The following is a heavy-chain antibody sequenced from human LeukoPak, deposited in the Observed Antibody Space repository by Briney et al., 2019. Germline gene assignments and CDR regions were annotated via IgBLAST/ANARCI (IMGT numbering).Heavy chain of an antibody. CDR2: IYYSGST. CDR1: GGSISSYN. J-gene: IGHJ6*02. CDR3: ARGINGYSYGPYYGMDV. V-gene: IGHV4-59*01. Sequence: SETLSLTCTVSGGSISSYNWSWIRQPPGKGLEWIGYIYYSGSTNYNPSLKSRVTISVDTSKNQFSLKLSSVTAADTAVYYCARGINGYSYGPYYGMDVWGQGTTVTVSS. D-gene: IGHD5-18*01.